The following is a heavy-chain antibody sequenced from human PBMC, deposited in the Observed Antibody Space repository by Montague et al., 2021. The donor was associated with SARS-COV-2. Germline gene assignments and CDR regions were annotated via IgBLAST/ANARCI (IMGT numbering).Heavy chain of an antibody. J-gene: IGHJ6*02. CDR1: GFTFSSYS. CDR2: ISSGSSTI. D-gene: IGHD5-18*01. CDR3: ARDRGYSYGPYYYGMDV. V-gene: IGHV3-48*02. Sequence: SLRLSCAASGFTFSSYSMNWVRQAPGKGLEWVSYISSGSSTIYYADSVKGRFTISRDNAKNSLYLQMNSLRDEDTAVYYCARDRGYSYGPYYYGMDVWGQGTTVTVSS.